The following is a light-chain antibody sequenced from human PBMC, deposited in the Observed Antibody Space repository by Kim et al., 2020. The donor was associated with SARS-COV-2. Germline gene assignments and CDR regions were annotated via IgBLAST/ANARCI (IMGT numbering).Light chain of an antibody. CDR1: QYIDNW. CDR3: EHRRTWPLT. V-gene: IGKV3-11*01. J-gene: IGKJ2*01. CDR2: DAS. Sequence: EIVLTQSPATLSLSPGERVTLSCRASQYIDNWLAWYQQKPGQAPRLLIYDASNRATGIPARFSGSGSGTDFTLTISSLEPEDFAVYYCEHRRTWPLTFGQGTKLEI.